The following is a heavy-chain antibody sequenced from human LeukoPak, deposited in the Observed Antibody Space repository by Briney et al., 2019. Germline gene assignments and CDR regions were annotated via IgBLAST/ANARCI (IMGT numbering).Heavy chain of an antibody. CDR2: IYHSGST. J-gene: IGHJ4*02. V-gene: IGHV4-59*12. Sequence: PSETLSLTCTVSGGSINSYYWSWIRQPPGKGLEWIGYIYHSGSTNYNPSLKSRVTISVDKSKNQFSLKLSSVTAADTAVYYCARRPGIAVAGPGGWGQGTLVTVSS. D-gene: IGHD6-19*01. CDR3: ARRPGIAVAGPGG. CDR1: GGSINSYY.